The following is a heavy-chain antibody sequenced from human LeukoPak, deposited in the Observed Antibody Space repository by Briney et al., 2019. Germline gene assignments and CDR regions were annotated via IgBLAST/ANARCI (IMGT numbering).Heavy chain of an antibody. Sequence: SETLSLTCAVSSGSISDGTWWTWLRQPPGKGLEWIGQIDHSGGTDYNPSLKSRVTISLDKSKSQLSLNLRSVTAADTAIYYCAKHRGYAFDSWGQGTLVTVSS. CDR1: SGSISDGTW. D-gene: IGHD5-12*01. J-gene: IGHJ4*02. V-gene: IGHV4-4*02. CDR3: AKHRGYAFDS. CDR2: IDHSGGT.